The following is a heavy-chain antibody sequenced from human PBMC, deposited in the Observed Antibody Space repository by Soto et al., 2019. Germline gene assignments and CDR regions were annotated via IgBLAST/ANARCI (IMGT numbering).Heavy chain of an antibody. CDR2: ISAYNGNT. D-gene: IGHD3-22*01. V-gene: IGHV1-18*04. CDR3: ARDLRRGPDMIVVWGWNNNRFDS. CDR1: GYTFTSYG. J-gene: IGHJ5*01. Sequence: GASVKVSCKASGYTFTSYGISWVRQAPGQGLEWMGWISAYNGNTNYAQKLQGRVTMTTDTSTSTAYMELRSLRSDDTAVYYCARDLRRGPDMIVVWGWNNNRFDSWGQGTLVTVSS.